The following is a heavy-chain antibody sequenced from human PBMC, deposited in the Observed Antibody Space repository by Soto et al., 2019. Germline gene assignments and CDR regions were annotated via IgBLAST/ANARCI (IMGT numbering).Heavy chain of an antibody. CDR2: IKSNTDGATT. CDR1: GFTFSNAW. V-gene: IGHV3-15*01. J-gene: IGHJ1*01. CDR3: TTDLYCSGGRCSLR. D-gene: IGHD2-15*01. Sequence: PXGSLRLSCLVSGFTFSNAWMTWVRQPPGAGLQWVGRIKSNTDGATTDYGAPVKGRFTISRDDSKNTVFLQMNSLRTEDTAVYYCTTDLYCSGGRCSLRWGQGSLVTVSS.